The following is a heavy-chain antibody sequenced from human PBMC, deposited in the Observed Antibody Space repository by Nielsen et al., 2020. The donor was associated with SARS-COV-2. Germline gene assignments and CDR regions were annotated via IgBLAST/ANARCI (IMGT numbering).Heavy chain of an antibody. CDR3: ARDTYSNRLDY. V-gene: IGHV3-48*01. J-gene: IGHJ4*02. D-gene: IGHD1-26*01. CDR1: GFTFSSYS. CDR2: ISSSSSTI. Sequence: GGSLRLSCAASGFTFSSYSMNWVRQAPGKGLEWVSYISSSSSTIYYADSVKGRFTISRDNAKNSLYLQMNSLRAEDTAVYYCARDTYSNRLDYWGQGTLVTVSS.